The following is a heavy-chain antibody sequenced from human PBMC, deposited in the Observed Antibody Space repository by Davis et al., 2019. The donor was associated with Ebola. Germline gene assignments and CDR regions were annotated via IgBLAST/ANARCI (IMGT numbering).Heavy chain of an antibody. Sequence: GESLKISCAASGFTFSSYEMNWVRQAPGKGLEWVSYISSSSSTIYYADSVKGRFTISRDNAKNSLYLQMNSLRAEDTAVYYCARFRWDCSSTSCYWYYYYGMDVWGQGTTVTVSS. V-gene: IGHV3-48*01. D-gene: IGHD2-2*01. J-gene: IGHJ6*02. CDR1: GFTFSSYE. CDR2: ISSSSSTI. CDR3: ARFRWDCSSTSCYWYYYYGMDV.